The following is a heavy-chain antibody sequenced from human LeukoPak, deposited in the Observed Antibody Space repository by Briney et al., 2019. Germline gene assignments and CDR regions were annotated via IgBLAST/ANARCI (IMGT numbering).Heavy chain of an antibody. CDR1: GYTFTGYY. CDR3: ARDLYYYYGMDV. Sequence: GASATVSCKASGYTFTGYYMHWVRQAPGQGLEWMGWINPNSGGTNYAQKFQGRVTMTRDTSISTAYMELSRLRSDDTAVYYCARDLYYYYGMDVWGQGTTVTVSS. V-gene: IGHV1-2*02. J-gene: IGHJ6*02. CDR2: INPNSGGT.